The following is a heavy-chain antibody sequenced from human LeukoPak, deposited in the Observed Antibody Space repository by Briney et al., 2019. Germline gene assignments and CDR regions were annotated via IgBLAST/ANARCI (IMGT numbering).Heavy chain of an antibody. V-gene: IGHV4-39*01. D-gene: IGHD6-13*01. CDR1: GGSISSSSYY. J-gene: IGHJ3*02. CDR2: IYYSGST. Sequence: SETLSLTCTVSGGSISSSSYYWGWIRQPPGKGLEWIGSIYYSGSTYYNPSLKSRVTISVDTSKNQFSLKLSSVTAADTAVYYCARHVHRQQLVPIAFDIWGQGTTVTVSS. CDR3: ARHVHRQQLVPIAFDI.